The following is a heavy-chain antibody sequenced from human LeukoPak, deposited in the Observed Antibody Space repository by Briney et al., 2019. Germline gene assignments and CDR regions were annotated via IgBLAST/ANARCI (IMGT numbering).Heavy chain of an antibody. Sequence: PGRSLRLSCAASGFTFSSYGIHWVRQAPGKGLDWVSSISGSGNSTYYADSVKGRFTISRDNSKNTLSLQVNSLGAEDTAIYYCAKDKEVTTANFHYWGQGTLVTVSS. J-gene: IGHJ4*02. CDR1: GFTFSSYG. CDR3: AKDKEVTTANFHY. V-gene: IGHV3-23*01. D-gene: IGHD1-1*01. CDR2: ISGSGNST.